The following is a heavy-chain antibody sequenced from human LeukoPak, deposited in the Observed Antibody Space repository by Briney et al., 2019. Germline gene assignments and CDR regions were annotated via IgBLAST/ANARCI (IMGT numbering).Heavy chain of an antibody. V-gene: IGHV1-69*13. J-gene: IGHJ6*04. D-gene: IGHD3-3*01. Sequence: SVKVSCKAFGGTFSRYAINWVRQAPGQGLEWMGGIIAIFGTTNYAQKFQGRVTMTADESTNTAYMELSSLRSEDTAVYYCAGIPVFGVVLHQEPVCGKGTTVTVSS. CDR2: IIAIFGTT. CDR1: GGTFSRYA. CDR3: AGIPVFGVVLHQEPV.